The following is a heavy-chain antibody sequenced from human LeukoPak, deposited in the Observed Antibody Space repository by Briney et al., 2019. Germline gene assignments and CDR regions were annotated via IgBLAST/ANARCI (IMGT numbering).Heavy chain of an antibody. CDR2: IRYGGSNK. Sequence: QSGGSLRLSCAASGFTFSSYGMHWVRQAPGKGLEWVAFIRYGGSNKYYADSVKGRFTISRDNSKKTLYLQMNSLRAEDTAVYYCAKGFGSYYSSGVFMASWGQGTLVTVSS. J-gene: IGHJ5*02. V-gene: IGHV3-30*02. CDR1: GFTFSSYG. D-gene: IGHD1-26*01. CDR3: AKGFGSYYSSGVFMAS.